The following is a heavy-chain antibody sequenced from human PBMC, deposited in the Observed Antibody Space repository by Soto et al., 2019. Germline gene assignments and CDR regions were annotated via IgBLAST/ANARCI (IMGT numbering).Heavy chain of an antibody. D-gene: IGHD4-17*01. V-gene: IGHV3-30*18. Sequence: VGSLRLSCAASGFTFSSYGMHWVRQAPGKGLEWVAVISYDGSNKYYADSVKGRFTISRDNSKNTLYLQMNSLRAEDTAVYYCAKDRDDYGDYGPFDYWGQGTLVTVSS. CDR2: ISYDGSNK. CDR3: AKDRDDYGDYGPFDY. CDR1: GFTFSSYG. J-gene: IGHJ4*02.